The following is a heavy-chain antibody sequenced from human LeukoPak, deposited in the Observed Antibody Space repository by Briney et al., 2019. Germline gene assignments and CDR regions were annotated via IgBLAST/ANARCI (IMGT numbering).Heavy chain of an antibody. CDR1: GYSISSGYY. Sequence: SETLSLTCTVSGYSISSGYYWGWIRQPPGKGLEWIGSIYHSGSTYYNPSLKSRVTISVGTSKNQFSLKLSSVTAADTAVYYCARNWNDGWFDPWGQGTLVTVSS. D-gene: IGHD1-1*01. CDR3: ARNWNDGWFDP. J-gene: IGHJ5*02. V-gene: IGHV4-38-2*02. CDR2: IYHSGST.